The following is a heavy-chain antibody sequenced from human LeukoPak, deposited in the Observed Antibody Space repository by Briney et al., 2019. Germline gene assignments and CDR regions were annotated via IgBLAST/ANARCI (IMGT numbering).Heavy chain of an antibody. D-gene: IGHD2-15*01. CDR3: AKVSSDIVVVVAATVYFDY. CDR1: GFTFSNYA. Sequence: PGGSLRLSCTASGFTFSNYAMSWVLQAPGKGLEWVSVISGSGGGTYYADSVKGRFTISRDNSKNTLYLQMNSLRAEDTAVYYCAKVSSDIVVVVAATVYFDYWGQGTLVTVSS. J-gene: IGHJ4*02. V-gene: IGHV3-23*01. CDR2: ISGSGGGT.